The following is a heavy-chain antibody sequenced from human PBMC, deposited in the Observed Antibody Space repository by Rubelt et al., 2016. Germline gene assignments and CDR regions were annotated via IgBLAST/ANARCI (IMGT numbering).Heavy chain of an antibody. Sequence: QAQLQQWGAGLLKPSETLSLTCAVDGGPLSGYYWNWIRQPPGKGLEWIGEVTHSGITDYNPSLKSRVTISVDTSKNQFSLKLSPGTAADTAVDYCARHKDTIFTSPFDYWGQGTLVTVSS. V-gene: IGHV4-34*01. CDR1: GGPLSGYY. J-gene: IGHJ4*02. CDR3: ARHKDTIFTSPFDY. D-gene: IGHD2-15*01. CDR2: VTHSGIT.